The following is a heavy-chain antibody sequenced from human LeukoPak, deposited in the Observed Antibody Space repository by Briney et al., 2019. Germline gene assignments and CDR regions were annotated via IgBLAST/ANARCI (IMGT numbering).Heavy chain of an antibody. Sequence: GGSLRLSCAASGFTFSDYCMSWIRQAPGKGLEWVSYISSSGSTVYYADSVKGRFTISRDNSKNSLYLQMNSLRAEDTAVYYCARDLDYYGSGSPLGYWGKEPLVTVS. CDR1: GFTFSDYC. V-gene: IGHV3-11*01. CDR2: ISSSGSTV. CDR3: ARDLDYYGSGSPLGY. J-gene: IGHJ4*02. D-gene: IGHD3-10*01.